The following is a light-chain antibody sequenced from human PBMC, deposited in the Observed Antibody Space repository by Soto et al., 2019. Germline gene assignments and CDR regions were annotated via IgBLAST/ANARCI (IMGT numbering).Light chain of an antibody. CDR2: GAS. CDR1: QSVSSIY. J-gene: IGKJ1*01. Sequence: EIVLTQSTGTLSLSPGERATLSCRASQSVSSIYLAWYQQKAGQAPRLLIYGASSRATGIPDRFSGGGSGTDFTLTISRLEPEDFAVYYCHQYGSSLWTFGQGTQVEIK. CDR3: HQYGSSLWT. V-gene: IGKV3-20*01.